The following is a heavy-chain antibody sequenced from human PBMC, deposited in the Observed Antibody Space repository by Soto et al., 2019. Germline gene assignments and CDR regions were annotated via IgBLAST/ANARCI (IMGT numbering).Heavy chain of an antibody. D-gene: IGHD2-21*02. CDR2: IYYSGST. V-gene: IGHV4-59*01. J-gene: IGHJ6*02. CDR3: ARVVVTASYYNYYGLDV. Sequence: SETLSLTCTVSGGSISTFYWSWIRQPPGKGLEWIGYIYYSGSTNYNPSLKSRVSISMDTSKSQFSLKLSSVTAADTAVYYCARVVVTASYYNYYGLDVWGQGTTVTVS. CDR1: GGSISTFY.